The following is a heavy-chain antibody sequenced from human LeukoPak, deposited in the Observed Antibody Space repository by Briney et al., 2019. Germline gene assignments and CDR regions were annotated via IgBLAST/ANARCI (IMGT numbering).Heavy chain of an antibody. J-gene: IGHJ6*03. V-gene: IGHV5-51*01. Sequence: GEPLKISCKGSGYSFTSYWIGWVRQMPGKGLEWMGIIYPGDSDTRDSPSFQGQVTISADKSISTAYLQWSSLKASDTAMYYCARRSIVVVPAATYSSELDYYYYMDVWGKGTTVTVSS. CDR2: IYPGDSDT. CDR1: GYSFTSYW. CDR3: ARRSIVVVPAATYSSELDYYYYMDV. D-gene: IGHD2-2*01.